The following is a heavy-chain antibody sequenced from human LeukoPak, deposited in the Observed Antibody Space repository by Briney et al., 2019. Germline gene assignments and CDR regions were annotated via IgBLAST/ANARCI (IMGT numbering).Heavy chain of an antibody. CDR1: GGSIGSYY. V-gene: IGHV4-59*01. CDR2: VSYSGST. CDR3: ARAPSGYYFDF. Sequence: PSETLSLTCTVSGGSIGSYYWNWIRQPPGKGLEWIGYVSYSGSTNYNPSLKSRVTMSVDKSKNQFSLKLSSVTAADTAVYFCARAPSGYYFDFWDQGTLVTVSS. J-gene: IGHJ4*02. D-gene: IGHD3-22*01.